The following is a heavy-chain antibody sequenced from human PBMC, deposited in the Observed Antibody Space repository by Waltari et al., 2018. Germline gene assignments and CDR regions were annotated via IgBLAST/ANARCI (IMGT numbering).Heavy chain of an antibody. CDR2: IIPIFGTA. CDR1: GGTFSSYA. J-gene: IGHJ4*02. CDR3: ARGTSSGWYSGGYFDY. V-gene: IGHV1-69*01. Sequence: QVQLVQSGAEVKKPGSSVKVSCKASGGTFSSYAIRWVRRAPGQGLEWMGGIIPIFGTANYAQKFQGRVTITADESTSTAYMELSSLRSEDTAVYYCARGTSSGWYSGGYFDYWGQGTLVTVSS. D-gene: IGHD6-19*01.